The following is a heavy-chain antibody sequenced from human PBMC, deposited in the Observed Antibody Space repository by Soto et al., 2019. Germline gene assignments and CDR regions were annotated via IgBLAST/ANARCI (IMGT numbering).Heavy chain of an antibody. CDR3: AKEMGYYDSSGYYLEAFDI. D-gene: IGHD3-22*01. CDR1: VFTFSSYG. V-gene: IGHV3-30*18. Sequence: GGSLRLSCAASVFTFSSYGMHWVRQAPGKGLEWVAVISYDGSNKYYADSVKGRFTISRDNSKNTLYLQMNSLRAEDTAVYYCAKEMGYYDSSGYYLEAFDIWGQGTMVTVSS. CDR2: ISYDGSNK. J-gene: IGHJ3*02.